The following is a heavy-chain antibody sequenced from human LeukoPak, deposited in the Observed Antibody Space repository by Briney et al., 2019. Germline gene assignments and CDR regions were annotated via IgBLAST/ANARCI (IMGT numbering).Heavy chain of an antibody. V-gene: IGHV4-39*01. D-gene: IGHD6-13*01. Sequence: SETLSLTCTVSGGSISSSSYSWGWIRQPPGKGLEWIGSIYYSGSTYYNPSLKSRVTISVDTSKDQFSLKLSPVTAADTAVYYCARQGIAAAGPFDYWGQGTLVTVSS. CDR3: ARQGIAAAGPFDY. CDR1: GGSISSSSYS. J-gene: IGHJ4*02. CDR2: IYYSGST.